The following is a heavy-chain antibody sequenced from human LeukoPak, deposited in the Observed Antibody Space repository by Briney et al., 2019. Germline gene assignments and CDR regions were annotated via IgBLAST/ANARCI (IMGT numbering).Heavy chain of an antibody. Sequence: GGSLRLSCAASGFTVSSNYMGWVRQAPGKGLEWVSVIYSGGITYYADSVKGRFTISRDNSKNTLYLQMNSLRAEDTAVYYCAKDQTLSAGTSTWHFDYWGQGTLVTVSS. CDR1: GFTVSSNY. CDR2: IYSGGIT. V-gene: IGHV3-66*02. CDR3: AKDQTLSAGTSTWHFDY. D-gene: IGHD6-19*01. J-gene: IGHJ4*02.